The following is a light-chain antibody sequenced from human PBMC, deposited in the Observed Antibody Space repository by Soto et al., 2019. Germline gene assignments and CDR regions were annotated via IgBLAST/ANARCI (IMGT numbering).Light chain of an antibody. CDR2: GAS. J-gene: IGKJ4*01. Sequence: EKVLTQSPVTLSVSLGERATLSCRASQSITTNLAWYQQKPGQAPRLLIFGASNSATGIPARFSGSGSGTEFSLTISSLQSEDSAIDYCQQYNDCPPLTFGGGTKVEI. V-gene: IGKV3-15*01. CDR3: QQYNDCPPLT. CDR1: QSITTN.